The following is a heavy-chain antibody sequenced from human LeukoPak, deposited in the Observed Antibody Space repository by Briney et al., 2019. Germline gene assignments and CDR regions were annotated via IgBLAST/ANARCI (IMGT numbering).Heavy chain of an antibody. D-gene: IGHD2-2*01. CDR2: INPSGGST. CDR3: ARDDCSSTSCLYYFDY. J-gene: IGHJ4*02. CDR1: GYTFTSYG. V-gene: IGHV1-46*03. Sequence: ASVKVSCKASGYTFTSYGISWVRQAPGQGLEWMGIINPSGGSTSYAQKFQGRVTMTRDTSTSTVYMELSSLRSEDTAVYYCARDDCSSTSCLYYFDYWGQGTLVTVSS.